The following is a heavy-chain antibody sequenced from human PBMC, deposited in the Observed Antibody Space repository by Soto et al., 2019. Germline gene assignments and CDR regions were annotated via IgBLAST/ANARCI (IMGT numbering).Heavy chain of an antibody. D-gene: IGHD1-26*01. CDR2: IITILGIA. V-gene: IGHV1-69*02. CDR1: GGTFSSYT. Sequence: QVQLVKSGAEVKQPGSSVKVSCKVSGGTFSSYTISWVRQDPGQGLEWMGRIITILGIANYAQKFQGRVTITADKSTSTAYMELSSLRSEDTVVYYCASDLLTWDLGAFDIWGQGTMVTVSS. CDR3: ASDLLTWDLGAFDI. J-gene: IGHJ3*02.